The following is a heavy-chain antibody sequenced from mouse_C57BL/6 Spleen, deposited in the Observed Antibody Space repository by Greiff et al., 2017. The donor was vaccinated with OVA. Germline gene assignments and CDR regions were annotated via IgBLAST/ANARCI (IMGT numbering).Heavy chain of an antibody. V-gene: IGHV1-53*01. Sequence: LQQPGAELVRPGSSVKLSCKASGYTFTSYWMHWVKQRPGQGLEWIGNINPSNGGTNYNEKFKSKATLTVDKSSSTAYMQLSSLTSEDSAVYYCAREDYYDYWFAYWGQGTLVTVSA. CDR3: AREDYYDYWFAY. D-gene: IGHD2-4*01. J-gene: IGHJ3*01. CDR1: GYTFTSYW. CDR2: INPSNGGT.